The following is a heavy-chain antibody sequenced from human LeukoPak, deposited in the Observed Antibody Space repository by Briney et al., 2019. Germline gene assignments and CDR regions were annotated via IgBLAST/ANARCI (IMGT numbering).Heavy chain of an antibody. J-gene: IGHJ4*02. CDR1: GFTFSNAW. D-gene: IGHD3-22*01. CDR3: TTGYYYDSSGYAIDY. CDR2: IKSKTDGGTT. V-gene: IGHV3-15*01. Sequence: GGSLRLSCAASGFTFSNAWMSWVRQAPGKGLEWVGRIKSKTDGGTTDYAAPVKGRFTISRDDSKNTLYLQMNSLKTEDTAVYYCTTGYYYDSSGYAIDYWGQGTLVTVSS.